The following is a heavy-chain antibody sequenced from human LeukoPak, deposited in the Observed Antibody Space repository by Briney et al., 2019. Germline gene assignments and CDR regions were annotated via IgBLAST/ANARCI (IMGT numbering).Heavy chain of an antibody. D-gene: IGHD4-17*01. V-gene: IGHV3-30-3*01. CDR3: ARDLHNYYGDYGAFDI. CDR1: GFTFSSYA. Sequence: GGSLRLSCAASGFTFSSYAMHWVRQAPGKGLEWVAVISYDGSNKYYADSVKGRFTISRDNSKNTLYLQMNSLRAEDTAVYYCARDLHNYYGDYGAFDIWGQGTMVTVSS. J-gene: IGHJ3*02. CDR2: ISYDGSNK.